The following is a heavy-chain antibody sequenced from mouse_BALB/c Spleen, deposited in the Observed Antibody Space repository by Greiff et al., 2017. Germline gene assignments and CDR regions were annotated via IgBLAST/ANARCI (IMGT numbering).Heavy chain of an antibody. Sequence: QVQLQQSGAELVRPGSSVKISCKASGYAFSSYWMNWVKQRPGQGLEWIGQIYPGDGDTNYNGKFKGKATLTADKSSSTAYMQLSSLTSEESAVYFCARKGRGAMDYWGQGTSVTVSS. CDR2: IYPGDGDT. D-gene: IGHD3-3*01. V-gene: IGHV1-80*01. CDR3: ARKGRGAMDY. J-gene: IGHJ4*01. CDR1: GYAFSSYW.